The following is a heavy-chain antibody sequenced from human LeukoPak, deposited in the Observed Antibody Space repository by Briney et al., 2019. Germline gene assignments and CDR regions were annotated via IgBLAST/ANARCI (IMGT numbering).Heavy chain of an antibody. V-gene: IGHV1-18*01. CDR1: GYTFTSYG. D-gene: IGHD5-12*01. CDR3: ARESIVATITDPKYDY. J-gene: IGHJ4*02. Sequence: GASVKVSCKASGYTFTSYGISWVRQAPGQGLEWMGWISAYNGNTNYAQKLQGRVTMTTDTSTSTAYMELRSLRSDDTAVYYCARESIVATITDPKYDYWGQGTLVTVSS. CDR2: ISAYNGNT.